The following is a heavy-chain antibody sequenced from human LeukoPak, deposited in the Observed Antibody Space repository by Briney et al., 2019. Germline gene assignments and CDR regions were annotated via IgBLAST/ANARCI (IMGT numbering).Heavy chain of an antibody. D-gene: IGHD6-13*01. CDR1: GLTFSSYS. V-gene: IGHV3-21*01. CDR2: ISSSSSYI. J-gene: IGHJ4*02. CDR3: ARVIAAADYYFDY. Sequence: AGSLRLSCAASGLTFSSYSMNWVRQAPGKGLEWVSSISSSSSYIYYADSMKGRFTISRDNAENSLYLQMNSLRAEDTAVYYCARVIAAADYYFDYWGQGTLVTVSS.